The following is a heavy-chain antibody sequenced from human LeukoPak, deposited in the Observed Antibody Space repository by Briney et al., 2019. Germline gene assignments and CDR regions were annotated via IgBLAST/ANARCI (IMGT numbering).Heavy chain of an antibody. Sequence: ASVKVSSKASGYTFASYGISCVRQAPGHGLEWMGWISAYNGNTNYAHKTQGRATMTTATSTRPAYTELRRLRSVEPAVSYCARRGAQLELLPYYFDYWGQGTLVTVSS. J-gene: IGHJ4*02. CDR1: GYTFASYG. D-gene: IGHD1-26*01. CDR3: ARRGAQLELLPYYFDY. V-gene: IGHV1-18*01. CDR2: ISAYNGNT.